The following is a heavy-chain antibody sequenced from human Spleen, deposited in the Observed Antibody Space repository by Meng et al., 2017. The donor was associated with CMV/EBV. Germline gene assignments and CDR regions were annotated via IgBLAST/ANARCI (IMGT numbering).Heavy chain of an antibody. CDR1: GFTFSNYG. CDR2: IKQDESEK. J-gene: IGHJ4*02. Sequence: GGSLRLSCAASGFTFSNYGMCWVRQAPGKGLEWVANIKQDESEKYYVDSVKGRFTISRDNAKNSLYLQMNSLRAEDTAVYYCARIGCFYTCVFDYCGQGTLVTVSS. CDR3: ARIGCFYTCVFDY. V-gene: IGHV3-7*01. D-gene: IGHD3-3*01.